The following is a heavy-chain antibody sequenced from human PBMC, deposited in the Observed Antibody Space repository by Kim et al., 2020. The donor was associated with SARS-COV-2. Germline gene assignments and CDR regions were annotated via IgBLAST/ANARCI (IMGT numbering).Heavy chain of an antibody. CDR3: ARAGRITAAGMFFFDS. J-gene: IGHJ4*02. Sequence: SETLSLTCAVYGGSFSGYYWSWIRQPPGKGLEWIGEIYHTGSTNYNPSLKNRVTISTDTSTNQFSLILNSVTAADMAVYYCARAGRITAAGMFFFDSWGQGNLVTVS. CDR1: GGSFSGYY. D-gene: IGHD6-13*01. CDR2: IYHTGST. V-gene: IGHV4-34*01.